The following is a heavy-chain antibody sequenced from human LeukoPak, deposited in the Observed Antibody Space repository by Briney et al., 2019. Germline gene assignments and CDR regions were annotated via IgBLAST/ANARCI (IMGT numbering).Heavy chain of an antibody. J-gene: IGHJ4*02. CDR3: ARTTFDYSFDY. CDR1: GYTFTVDY. CDR2: INPNSGDT. V-gene: IGHV1-2*02. D-gene: IGHD4-11*01. Sequence: ASVKVSCKASGYTFTVDYMHCVRQAPGQGLEWVEWINPNSGDTNYAQKFQGRVTMTRDTSTSTAYMELSRLRSDDTAVYYCARTTFDYSFDYWGQGTLVTASS.